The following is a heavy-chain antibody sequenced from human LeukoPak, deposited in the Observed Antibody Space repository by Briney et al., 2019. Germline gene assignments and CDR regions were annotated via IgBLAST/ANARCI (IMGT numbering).Heavy chain of an antibody. D-gene: IGHD3-3*01. CDR1: GFTFDDYA. J-gene: IGHJ6*02. CDR3: AKALYYDFWSGYNPDRYYGMDV. CDR2: ISWNSGSI. V-gene: IGHV3-9*01. Sequence: PGRSLRLSCAASGFTFDDYAMHWVRQAPGKGLEWVSGISWNSGSIGYADSVKGRFTISRDNAKNSLYLQMNSLRAEDTALYYCAKALYYDFWSGYNPDRYYGMDVWGQGTLVTVSS.